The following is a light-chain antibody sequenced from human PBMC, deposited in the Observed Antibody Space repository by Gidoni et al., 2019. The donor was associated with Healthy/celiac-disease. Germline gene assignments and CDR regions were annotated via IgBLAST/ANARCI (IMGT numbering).Light chain of an antibody. Sequence: DIQMTQSPSTLSASVGDRVTITCRASQSISSWLAWYQQKPGKAPKLLIYDASSLESGVPSRFSGSGSGTEFTLTISSLQPDDFATYYCQQYNSYRGYTFGQXTKLEIK. CDR2: DAS. CDR1: QSISSW. CDR3: QQYNSYRGYT. V-gene: IGKV1-5*01. J-gene: IGKJ2*01.